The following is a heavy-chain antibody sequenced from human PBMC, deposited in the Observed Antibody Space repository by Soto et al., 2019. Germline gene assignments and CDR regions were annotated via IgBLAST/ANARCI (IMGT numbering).Heavy chain of an antibody. J-gene: IGHJ4*02. CDR1: GYTFTSYG. V-gene: IGHV1-18*01. D-gene: IGHD3-10*01. Sequence: QVQLVQSGAEVKKPGASVKVSCKASGYTFTSYGISWVRQAPGQGLEWMGWISAYNGNTNYAQKLQGRVTMTTDTSTSTAYRELRSLRSDDTAVYYCARNLATFGGRPQTYDYWGQGTLVTVSS. CDR3: ARNLATFGGRPQTYDY. CDR2: ISAYNGNT.